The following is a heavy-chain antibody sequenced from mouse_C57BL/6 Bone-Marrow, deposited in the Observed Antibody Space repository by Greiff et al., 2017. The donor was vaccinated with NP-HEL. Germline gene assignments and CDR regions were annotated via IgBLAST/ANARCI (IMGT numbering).Heavy chain of an antibody. D-gene: IGHD1-1*01. Sequence: DVKLVESEGGLVQPGSSMKLSCTASGFTFSDYYMAWVRQVPEKGLEWVANINYDGSSTYYLDSLKSRFIISRDNAKNILYLQMSSLKSEDTATYYCARDLRGGRSLYYAMDYWGQGTSVTVSS. J-gene: IGHJ4*01. CDR3: ARDLRGGRSLYYAMDY. CDR2: INYDGSST. CDR1: GFTFSDYY. V-gene: IGHV5-16*01.